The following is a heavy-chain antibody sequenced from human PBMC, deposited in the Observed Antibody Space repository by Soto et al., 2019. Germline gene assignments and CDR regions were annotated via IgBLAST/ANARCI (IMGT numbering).Heavy chain of an antibody. J-gene: IGHJ4*02. D-gene: IGHD6-19*01. V-gene: IGHV2-5*02. Sequence: QITLKESGPTLVKPTQTLTLTCTFSGFSLSTSGVGVGWIRQPPGKALEWLALIYWDDDKRYSPSLKSRLTITKDTSKNQVVLTMTNMEPVDTATYYCAHDRWSGWYFDYWGQGTLVTVSS. CDR3: AHDRWSGWYFDY. CDR2: IYWDDDK. CDR1: GFSLSTSGVG.